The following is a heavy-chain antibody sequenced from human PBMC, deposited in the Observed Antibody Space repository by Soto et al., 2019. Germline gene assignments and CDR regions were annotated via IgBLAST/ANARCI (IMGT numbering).Heavy chain of an antibody. Sequence: QVQLVESGGGLVQPGRSLRLSCAASGFTFNSFTMHWVRQAPGKGLEWVAFISHDGSHKYTADSVKGRFTISRDDSKNTLYLQMNSLRVEDTAIYYCATWEERYFQDWGQGTLVTVSS. J-gene: IGHJ1*01. CDR2: ISHDGSHK. D-gene: IGHD1-26*01. CDR1: GFTFNSFT. V-gene: IGHV3-30*04. CDR3: ATWEERYFQD.